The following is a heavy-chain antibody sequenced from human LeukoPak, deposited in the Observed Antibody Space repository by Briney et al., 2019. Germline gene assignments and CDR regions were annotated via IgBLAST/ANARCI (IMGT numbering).Heavy chain of an antibody. CDR1: GFTFSSYA. CDR2: ISGSGGST. D-gene: IGHD1-1*01. Sequence: GGSLRLSCAASGFTFSSYAMGWVRQAPGKGLEWVSAISGSGGSTYYADSVKGRFTISRDNSKNTLYLQMNSLRAEDTAVYYCAKDGYWNDLYYFDYWGQGTLVTVSS. V-gene: IGHV3-23*01. J-gene: IGHJ4*02. CDR3: AKDGYWNDLYYFDY.